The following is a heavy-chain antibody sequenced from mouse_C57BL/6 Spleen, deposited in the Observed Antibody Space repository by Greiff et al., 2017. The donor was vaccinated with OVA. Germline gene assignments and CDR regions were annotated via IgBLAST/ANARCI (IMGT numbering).Heavy chain of an antibody. J-gene: IGHJ4*01. CDR1: GYTFTSYT. CDR2: INPSSGYT. D-gene: IGHD2-4*01. CDR3: ARLDDYDAVAMDY. V-gene: IGHV1-4*01. Sequence: QVQLKQSGAELARPGASVKMSCKASGYTFTSYTMHWVKQRPGQGLEWIGYINPSSGYTKYNQKFKDKATLTADKSSSTAYMQLSSLTSEDSAVYYCARLDDYDAVAMDYWGQGTSVTVSS.